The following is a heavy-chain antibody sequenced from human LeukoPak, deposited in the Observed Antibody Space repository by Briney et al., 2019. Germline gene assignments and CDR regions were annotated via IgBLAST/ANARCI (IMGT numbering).Heavy chain of an antibody. Sequence: PGGSLRLSCAASGFTFSDYVMHWVRQAPGKGLEWVAVISYDGSNKYHADSVKGRFTISRDNSQNTLYLQMNSLRPEDTAVYHCVRDGERYLGSGSHYCYFNYWGQGTLVTVSA. D-gene: IGHD3-10*01. CDR3: VRDGERYLGSGSHYCYFNY. CDR1: GFTFSDYV. CDR2: ISYDGSNK. V-gene: IGHV3-30-3*01. J-gene: IGHJ4*02.